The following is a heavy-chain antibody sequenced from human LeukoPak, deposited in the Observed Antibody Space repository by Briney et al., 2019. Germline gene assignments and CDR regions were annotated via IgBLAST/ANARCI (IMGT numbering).Heavy chain of an antibody. J-gene: IGHJ4*02. CDR1: GYSISSGYY. Sequence: PSETLSLTCTVSGYSISSGYYWGWIRQPLGKELEWIGSIYHSGSTYYNPSLKSRVTISVDTSKNQFSLKLSSVTAADTAVYYCAVGGSYYFDYWGQGTLVTVSS. D-gene: IGHD3-10*01. CDR3: AVGGSYYFDY. CDR2: IYHSGST. V-gene: IGHV4-38-2*02.